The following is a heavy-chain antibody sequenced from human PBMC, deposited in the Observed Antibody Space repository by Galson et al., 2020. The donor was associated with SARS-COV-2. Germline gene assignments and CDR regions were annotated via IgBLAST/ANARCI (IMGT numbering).Heavy chain of an antibody. Sequence: GESLNISCKASGYTFTTFYITWVRQAPGQGLEWMGKISPYNSNTNYTQKLQGRVTMTTDTSTSTDYMELRSLTSDDTAVYYCARSLSLGDCSGGSCFFYWGQGTLVAVSS. CDR3: ARSLSLGDCSGGSCFFY. CDR2: ISPYNSNT. D-gene: IGHD2-15*01. V-gene: IGHV1-18*01. CDR1: GYTFTTFY. J-gene: IGHJ4*02.